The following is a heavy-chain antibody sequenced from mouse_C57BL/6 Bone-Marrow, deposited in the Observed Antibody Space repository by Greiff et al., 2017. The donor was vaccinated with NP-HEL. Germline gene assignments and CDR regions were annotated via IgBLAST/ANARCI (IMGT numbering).Heavy chain of an antibody. CDR2: ISDGGSYT. J-gene: IGHJ4*01. D-gene: IGHD2-2*01. CDR1: GFTFSSYA. V-gene: IGHV5-4*01. Sequence: EVQLVESGGGLVKPGGSLKLSCAASGFTFSSYAMSWVRQTPEKRLEWVATISDGGSYTYYPDNVKGRFTISRDNAKNNLYLQMSHLKSEDTAMYYCAREGDYGYGAHAIDYWGQGTSVTVSS. CDR3: AREGDYGYGAHAIDY.